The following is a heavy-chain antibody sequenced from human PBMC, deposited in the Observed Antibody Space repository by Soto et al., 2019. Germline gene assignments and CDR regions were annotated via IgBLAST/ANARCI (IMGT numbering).Heavy chain of an antibody. CDR2: IYYSGST. V-gene: IGHV4-39*01. CDR1: GGSISSSSYY. J-gene: IGHJ4*02. CDR3: ARQFDSTLDY. Sequence: SETLSLTCTVSGGSISSSSYYWGWIRQPPGKGLEWIGSIYYSGSTYYNPSLKSRVTISVDTSKNQFSLKLSSVTAADTAVYYCARQFDSTLDYWGQGTLVTVSS. D-gene: IGHD3-9*01.